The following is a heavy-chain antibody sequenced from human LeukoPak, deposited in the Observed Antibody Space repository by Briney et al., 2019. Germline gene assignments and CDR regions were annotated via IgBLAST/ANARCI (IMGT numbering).Heavy chain of an antibody. Sequence: GGSLRLSCSASGFTFNRFYLHWVRQAPGKGLEFVSHISSNGATTYYADSVKGGFTISRDNSKNTLYLQMSSLRADDTAVYYCVKDRSIAAPNNDSFDSWGQGALVTVSS. CDR1: GFTFNRFY. CDR3: VKDRSIAAPNNDSFDS. V-gene: IGHV3-64D*06. CDR2: ISSNGATT. J-gene: IGHJ4*02. D-gene: IGHD6-6*01.